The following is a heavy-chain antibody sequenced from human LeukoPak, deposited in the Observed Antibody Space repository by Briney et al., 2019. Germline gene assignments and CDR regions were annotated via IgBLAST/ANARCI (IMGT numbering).Heavy chain of an antibody. J-gene: IGHJ3*02. CDR2: IYYSGTT. Sequence: SETLSLTCTVSGYSIGSHYWSWIRQPPGEGLEWIGYIYYSGTTSYNPSLKSRVTISVDTSKNQFSLKLSSVTAADTAVYYCARDYYDSRGEAFDIWGLGTMVTVSS. CDR3: ARDYYDSRGEAFDI. CDR1: GYSIGSHY. D-gene: IGHD3-22*01. V-gene: IGHV4-59*11.